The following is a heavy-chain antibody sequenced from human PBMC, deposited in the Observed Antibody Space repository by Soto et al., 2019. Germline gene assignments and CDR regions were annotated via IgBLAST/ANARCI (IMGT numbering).Heavy chain of an antibody. CDR3: ARDATPYYVRARENHDDFDI. J-gene: IGHJ3*02. D-gene: IGHD3-10*02. Sequence: ASVKVSCKASGYTFTSYGISWLRPAPGQGLEWMGWISAYNGNTNYAQKLQGRVTLPTDTSTSTAYMELRSLRSDDTAVYYCARDATPYYVRARENHDDFDIWGHGTMGTV. CDR2: ISAYNGNT. CDR1: GYTFTSYG. V-gene: IGHV1-18*01.